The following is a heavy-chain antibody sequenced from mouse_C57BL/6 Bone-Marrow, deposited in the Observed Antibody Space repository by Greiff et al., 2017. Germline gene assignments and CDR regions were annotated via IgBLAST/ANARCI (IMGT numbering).Heavy chain of an antibody. CDR2: IDPSDSYT. Sequence: QVQLQQPGAELVMPGASVKLSCKASGYTFTSYWMHWVKQRPGQGLEWIGEIDPSDSYTNYNQKFKGKSTLTVDKSSSTAYMQLSSLTSEDSAVYYGARDGNCVRFFAYWGQGTLVTVSA. CDR3: ARDGNCVRFFAY. D-gene: IGHD2-1*01. V-gene: IGHV1-69*01. CDR1: GYTFTSYW. J-gene: IGHJ3*01.